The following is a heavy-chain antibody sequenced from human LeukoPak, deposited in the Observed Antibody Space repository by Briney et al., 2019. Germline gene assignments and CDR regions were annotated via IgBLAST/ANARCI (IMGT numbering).Heavy chain of an antibody. V-gene: IGHV3-15*01. CDR1: GFTFSNAW. CDR2: IKSKTDGGTT. D-gene: IGHD2-15*01. Sequence: GGSLRLSCAASGFTFSNAWMSWVRQTPGKGLEWVGRIKSKTDGGTTDYAAPVKGRFTISRDDSKNTLYLQMNSLKTEDTAVYYCTRELLDFFAFDMWGQGTMVTVSS. CDR3: TRELLDFFAFDM. J-gene: IGHJ3*02.